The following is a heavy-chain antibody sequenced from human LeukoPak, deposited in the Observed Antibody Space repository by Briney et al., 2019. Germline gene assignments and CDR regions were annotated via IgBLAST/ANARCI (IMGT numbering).Heavy chain of an antibody. CDR1: GFTFSSYW. D-gene: IGHD6-13*01. V-gene: IGHV3-20*04. CDR2: INWNGGST. J-gene: IGHJ4*02. CDR3: ARVIAAAPLFDY. Sequence: GGSLRLSCAASGFTFSSYWMSWVRQAPGKGLEGVSGINWNGGSTGYADSVKGRFTISRDNAKNSLYLQMNSLRAEDTALYYCARVIAAAPLFDYWGQGTLVTVSS.